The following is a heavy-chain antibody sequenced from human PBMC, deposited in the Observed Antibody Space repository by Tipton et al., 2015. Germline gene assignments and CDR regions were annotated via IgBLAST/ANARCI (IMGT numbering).Heavy chain of an antibody. J-gene: IGHJ6*02. V-gene: IGHV1-18*01. CDR3: ASQRAYCGGDCSYYYYYLMDV. Sequence: QLVQSGAEVKKPGASVKVSCKASGYTFTQYGINWVRQAPGQGLEWMGWISAYSGYTKYAQKLQGRVTMTTDTSTSTAYMELRSLRSDDTAVYYCASQRAYCGGDCSYYYYYLMDVWGQGTTVTVSS. D-gene: IGHD2-21*02. CDR2: ISAYSGYT. CDR1: GYTFTQYG.